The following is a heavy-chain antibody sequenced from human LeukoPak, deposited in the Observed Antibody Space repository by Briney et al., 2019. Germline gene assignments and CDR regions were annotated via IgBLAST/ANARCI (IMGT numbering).Heavy chain of an antibody. D-gene: IGHD6-19*01. CDR2: IYPGDSDT. Sequence: GESLKISCKGSGYSFTSYWIGWVRQMPGKGLEWMGIIYPGDSDTKYSPSFQGQVTISADKSISTAYLQWSSLKASDTAMYYCAGCHSTGYSSGCQFDYWGQGTLVTVSS. J-gene: IGHJ4*02. CDR1: GYSFTSYW. V-gene: IGHV5-51*01. CDR3: AGCHSTGYSSGCQFDY.